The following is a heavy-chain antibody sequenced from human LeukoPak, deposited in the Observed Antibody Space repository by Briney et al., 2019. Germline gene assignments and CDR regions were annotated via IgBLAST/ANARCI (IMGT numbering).Heavy chain of an antibody. D-gene: IGHD1-26*01. CDR2: IYHSGST. J-gene: IGHJ4*02. Sequence: PSETLSLTCAVSGYSISSGYYWGWIRQPPGKGVEWIGSIYHSGSTYYNPSLKSRVTISVDTSKNQFSLKLSSVTAADTAVYYCARPRVGATIYFDYWGQGTLVTVSS. CDR3: ARPRVGATIYFDY. CDR1: GYSISSGYY. V-gene: IGHV4-38-2*01.